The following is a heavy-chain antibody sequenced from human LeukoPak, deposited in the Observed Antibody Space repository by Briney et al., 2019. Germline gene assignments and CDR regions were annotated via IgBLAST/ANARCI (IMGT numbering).Heavy chain of an antibody. V-gene: IGHV4-59*08. CDR1: GGSIINYY. D-gene: IGHD3-22*01. Sequence: PSETLSLTCTVSGGSIINYYWSCIRQPPGKGLERLGYVHYSGMTNHNPSLKSRLTISADTSKNHFSLKLTSVTAADTAVYYCARHGGPYDSSGYLYYLDYWGQGTLVTVSS. CDR3: ARHGGPYDSSGYLYYLDY. CDR2: VHYSGMT. J-gene: IGHJ4*02.